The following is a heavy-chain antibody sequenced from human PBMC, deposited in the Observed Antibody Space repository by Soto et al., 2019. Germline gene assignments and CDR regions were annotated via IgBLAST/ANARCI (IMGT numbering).Heavy chain of an antibody. CDR3: ARERVTIFGVVITYNWFDP. V-gene: IGHV1-69*13. D-gene: IGHD3-3*01. CDR2: IIPIFGTA. J-gene: IGHJ5*02. CDR1: GGTFSSYA. Sequence: SVKVSCKASGGTFSSYAISWVRQAPGRGLEWMGGIIPIFGTANYAQKFQGRVTITADESTSTAYMELSSLRSEDTAVYYCARERVTIFGVVITYNWFDPWGQGTLVTVSS.